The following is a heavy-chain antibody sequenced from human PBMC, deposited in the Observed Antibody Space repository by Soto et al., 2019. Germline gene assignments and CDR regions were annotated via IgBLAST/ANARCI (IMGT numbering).Heavy chain of an antibody. J-gene: IGHJ4*02. Sequence: QVQLVESGGGLVKPGGSLRLSCAASGFTFSDYYMSWIRQPPGKGLEWIGYIYYSGSTNYNPSLKSRVTISVDTSKNQFSLKLSSVTAADTAVYYCARDLYDSSGYYYDYWGQGTLVTVSS. CDR1: GFTFSDYY. CDR3: ARDLYDSSGYYYDY. D-gene: IGHD3-22*01. V-gene: IGHV4-59*01. CDR2: IYYSGST.